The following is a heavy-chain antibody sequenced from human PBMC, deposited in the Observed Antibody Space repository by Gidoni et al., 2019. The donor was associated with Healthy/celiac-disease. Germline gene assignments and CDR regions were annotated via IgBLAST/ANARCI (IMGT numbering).Heavy chain of an antibody. CDR1: GFTFSSYA. CDR2: ISYDGSNK. Sequence: QVQLVESGGGVVQPGRSLRLSCAASGFTFSSYAMHWVRQAPGKGLAGVEVISYDGSNKYYADSVKGRFTISRDNSKNTLYLQMNSLRAEDTAVYYCARDLETVTTQNTPTGPFDYWGQGTLVTVSS. CDR3: ARDLETVTTQNTPTGPFDY. D-gene: IGHD4-17*01. V-gene: IGHV3-30*04. J-gene: IGHJ4*02.